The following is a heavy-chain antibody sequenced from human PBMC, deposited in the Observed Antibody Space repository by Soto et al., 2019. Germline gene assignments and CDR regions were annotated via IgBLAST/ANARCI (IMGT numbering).Heavy chain of an antibody. Sequence: ASVKVSCKASGGTFSSYAISWVRQAPGQGLEWMGGIIPIFGTANYAQKFQGRVTITADESTSTAYMELSSLRSEDTAVYYCARATMVRGVKGKYGMDVWGQGTTVTVSS. CDR2: IIPIFGTA. D-gene: IGHD3-10*01. V-gene: IGHV1-69*13. CDR3: ARATMVRGVKGKYGMDV. CDR1: GGTFSSYA. J-gene: IGHJ6*02.